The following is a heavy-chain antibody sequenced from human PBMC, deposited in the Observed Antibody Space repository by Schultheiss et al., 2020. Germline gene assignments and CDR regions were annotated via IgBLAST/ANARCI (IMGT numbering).Heavy chain of an antibody. D-gene: IGHD6-13*01. CDR2: IYYSGST. Sequence: SETLSLTCTVSGGSISSSSHYWGWIRQPPGKGLEWIGSIYYSGSTYYNPSLKSRVTISVDTSKNQFSLKLSSVTAADTAVYYCATGIAAAGKRPDYWGQGTLVTVSS. CDR3: ATGIAAAGKRPDY. CDR1: GGSISSSSHY. V-gene: IGHV4-39*07. J-gene: IGHJ4*02.